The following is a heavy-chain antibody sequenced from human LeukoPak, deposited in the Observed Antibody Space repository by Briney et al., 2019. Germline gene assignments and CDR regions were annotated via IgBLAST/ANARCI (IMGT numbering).Heavy chain of an antibody. CDR2: LDPEDGET. D-gene: IGHD6-13*01. CDR1: GYTLTELS. V-gene: IGHV1-24*01. Sequence: ASVKVSCKVSGYTLTELSMHWVRQAPGKGLEWMGGLDPEDGETIYAQKFQGRVTMTEDTSTDTAYMELSSLRSEDTAVYYCATVRIAAAGNPFDHWGQGTLVTVSS. CDR3: ATVRIAAAGNPFDH. J-gene: IGHJ4*02.